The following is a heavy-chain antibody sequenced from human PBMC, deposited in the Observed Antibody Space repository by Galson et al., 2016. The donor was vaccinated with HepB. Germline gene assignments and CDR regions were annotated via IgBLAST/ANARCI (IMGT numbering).Heavy chain of an antibody. V-gene: IGHV3-30-3*01. CDR1: GFTFSTYA. Sequence: LSLSCAVSGFTFSTYAMHWVRPSPGKGLEWVAVISHDGSNKFYADSVKGRFTISRDSSKNTLFLQMNSLRAEDTAIFYCARDQWASGMDVWGQGTTVTVS. CDR2: ISHDGSNK. CDR3: ARDQWASGMDV. J-gene: IGHJ6*02. D-gene: IGHD1-26*01.